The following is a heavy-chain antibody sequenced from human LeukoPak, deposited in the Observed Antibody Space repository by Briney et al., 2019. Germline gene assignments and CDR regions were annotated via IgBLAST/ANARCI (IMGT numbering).Heavy chain of an antibody. CDR1: GFTFTSHL. CDR3: ARTSNGPEY. V-gene: IGHV3-74*01. D-gene: IGHD2-8*01. J-gene: IGHJ4*02. Sequence: GGSLRLSCAASGFTFTSHLMHWVRQAPGKGLEWVSRISSDGSATSYADSVKGRFIISRDNAKNTMYLQMNSLRAEDTAVYYCARTSNGPEYWGQGTLVTVSS. CDR2: ISSDGSAT.